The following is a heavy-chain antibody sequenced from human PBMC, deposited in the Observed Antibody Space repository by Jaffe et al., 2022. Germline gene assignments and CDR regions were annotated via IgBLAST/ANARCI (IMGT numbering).Heavy chain of an antibody. V-gene: IGHV4-38-2*01. CDR2: IYHSGST. Sequence: QVQLQESGPGLVKPSETLSLTCAVSGYSISSGYYWGWIRQPPGKGLEWIGSIYHSGSTYYNPSLKSRVTISVDTSKNQFSLKLSSVTAADTAVYYCATQGATVVTPVEALLNWFDPWGQGTLVTVSS. J-gene: IGHJ5*02. CDR1: GYSISSGYY. CDR3: ATQGATVVTPVEALLNWFDP. D-gene: IGHD4-17*01.